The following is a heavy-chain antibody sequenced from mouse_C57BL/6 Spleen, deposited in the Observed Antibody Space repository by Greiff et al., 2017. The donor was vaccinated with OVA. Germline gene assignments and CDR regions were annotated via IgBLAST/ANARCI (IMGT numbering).Heavy chain of an antibody. Sequence: EVHLVESGAELVRPGASVKLSCTASGFNIKDYYMHWVKQRPEQGLEWIGRIDPEDGDTEYAPKFQGKATMTADTSSNTAYLQLSSLTSEDTAVYYCTTRYYGSSYRYFDYWGQGTTLTVSS. V-gene: IGHV14-1*01. D-gene: IGHD1-1*01. CDR1: GFNIKDYY. CDR3: TTRYYGSSYRYFDY. J-gene: IGHJ2*01. CDR2: IDPEDGDT.